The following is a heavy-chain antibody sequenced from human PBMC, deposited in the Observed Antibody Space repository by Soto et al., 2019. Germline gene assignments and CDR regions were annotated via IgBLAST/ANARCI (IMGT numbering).Heavy chain of an antibody. CDR2: VYYSGSS. Sequence: QVQLQELGPGLVKPSETLSLTCTVSGDSISGGASFWSWIRQPPGKGLEWIANVYYSGSSYYNPSLKSRLTISVDTTKNQFSLQLKSMTAADTAVYYCAKLSCTSSTCYFPGWFDPWGQGTLVTVSS. V-gene: IGHV4-31*03. J-gene: IGHJ5*02. CDR1: GDSISGGASF. D-gene: IGHD2-2*01. CDR3: AKLSCTSSTCYFPGWFDP.